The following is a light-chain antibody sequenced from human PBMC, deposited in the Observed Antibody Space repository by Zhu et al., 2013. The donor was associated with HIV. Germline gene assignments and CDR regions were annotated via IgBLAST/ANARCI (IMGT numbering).Light chain of an antibody. V-gene: IGKV1-13*02. CDR2: DAS. CDR3: LQHNSYPHT. CDR1: QDIASD. J-gene: IGKJ2*01. Sequence: AIQMTQSPSPLSASVGDRVTITCRASQDIASDLAWYQQKSGRAPELLIYDASNRATGIPARFSGSGSGTDFTLTISRLEPEDFAVYYCLQHNSYPHTFGQGTKLEIK.